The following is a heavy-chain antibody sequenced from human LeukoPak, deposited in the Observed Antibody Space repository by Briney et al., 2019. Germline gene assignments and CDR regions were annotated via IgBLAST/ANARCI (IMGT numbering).Heavy chain of an antibody. CDR1: GFTFSSYS. CDR3: AREVGYSGYDGLLHDAFDI. V-gene: IGHV3-48*04. Sequence: PGGSLRLSCAASGFTFSSYSMNWVRQAPGKGLEWVSYISSSSSTIYYADSVKGRFTISRDNAKNSLYLQMNSLRAEDTAVYYCAREVGYSGYDGLLHDAFDIWGQGTMVTVSS. D-gene: IGHD5-12*01. J-gene: IGHJ3*02. CDR2: ISSSSSTI.